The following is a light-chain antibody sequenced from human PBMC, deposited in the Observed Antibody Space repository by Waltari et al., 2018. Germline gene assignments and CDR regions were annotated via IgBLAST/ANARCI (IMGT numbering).Light chain of an antibody. Sequence: SYVVTQSPSVSVAPGETARIPCGGDHIGSKSVHLYQQRPGQAPVLVISYDSDRPSWIPERFSGSNSGNTATLTISWVEADDEADYYCLVWHSTTDHHGVFGGGTKLTVL. J-gene: IGLJ2*01. V-gene: IGLV3-21*04. CDR3: LVWHSTTDHHGV. CDR2: YDS. CDR1: HIGSKS.